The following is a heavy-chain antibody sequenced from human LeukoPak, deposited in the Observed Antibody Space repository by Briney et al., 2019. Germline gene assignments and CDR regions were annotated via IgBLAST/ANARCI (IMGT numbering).Heavy chain of an antibody. V-gene: IGHV3-7*01. CDR1: GFNFSSYW. D-gene: IGHD6-13*01. Sequence: GGSLRLSCAAPGFNFSSYWMSWVRQAPGKGLEWVANIKQDGSEKYYVDSVKGRFTISRDNAKNSLYLQMNSLRSEDTAVYYCARDQVAAAPDYWGQGTLVTVSS. CDR3: ARDQVAAAPDY. CDR2: IKQDGSEK. J-gene: IGHJ4*02.